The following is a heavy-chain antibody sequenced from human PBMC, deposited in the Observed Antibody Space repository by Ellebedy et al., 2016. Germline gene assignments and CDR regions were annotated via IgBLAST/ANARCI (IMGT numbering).Heavy chain of an antibody. CDR2: VFYGGST. CDR1: GGSVDTYY. Sequence: SETLSLXXTVSGGSVDTYYWTWIRQSPGKGLEWIGYVFYGGSTKYNLSLRSRVTISLDTSKNQFSLKVTSVAAADTAVYYCARDVSLYSSSPSFDSWGQGTLVTVSS. CDR3: ARDVSLYSSSPSFDS. J-gene: IGHJ4*02. D-gene: IGHD6-6*01. V-gene: IGHV4-59*02.